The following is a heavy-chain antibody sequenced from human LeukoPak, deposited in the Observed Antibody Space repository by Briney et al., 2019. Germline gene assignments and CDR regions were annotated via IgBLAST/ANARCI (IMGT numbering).Heavy chain of an antibody. Sequence: GGSLRLSCAASGFTFSSYSMNWVRQPPGKGLEWVSSISSSSSYIYYADSVKGRFTISRDNAKNSLYLQMNSLRAEDTAVYYCARDLLRLSSRRVSGMDVWGQGTTVTVSS. CDR1: GFTFSSYS. D-gene: IGHD3-16*01. V-gene: IGHV3-21*01. J-gene: IGHJ6*02. CDR2: ISSSSSYI. CDR3: ARDLLRLSSRRVSGMDV.